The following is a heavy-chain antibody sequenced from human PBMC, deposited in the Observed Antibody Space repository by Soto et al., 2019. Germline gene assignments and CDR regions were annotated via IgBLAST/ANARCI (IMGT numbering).Heavy chain of an antibody. D-gene: IGHD3-16*02. Sequence: GGSLRLSCAASGFTFSSYGMHWVRQAPGKGLEWVAVIWYDGSNKYYADSVKGRFTISRDNSKNTLYLQMNSLRAEDTAVYYCARETYYDYIWGSYRPSGHFDYWGQGTLVTVSS. CDR3: ARETYYDYIWGSYRPSGHFDY. J-gene: IGHJ4*02. CDR1: GFTFSSYG. V-gene: IGHV3-33*01. CDR2: IWYDGSNK.